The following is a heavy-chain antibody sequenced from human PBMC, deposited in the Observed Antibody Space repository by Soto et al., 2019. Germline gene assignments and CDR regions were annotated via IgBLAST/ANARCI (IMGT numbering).Heavy chain of an antibody. D-gene: IGHD3-22*01. J-gene: IGHJ4*02. V-gene: IGHV4-34*01. CDR3: ARDQFYYYDSSGYPDY. CDR1: GGSFSGYY. Sequence: KTSETLSLTCAVYGGSFSGYYWSWIRQPPGKGLEWIGEINHSGSTNYNPSLKSRVTISVDTSKNQFSLKLSSVTAADTAVYYCARDQFYYYDSSGYPDYWGQGTLVTVSS. CDR2: INHSGST.